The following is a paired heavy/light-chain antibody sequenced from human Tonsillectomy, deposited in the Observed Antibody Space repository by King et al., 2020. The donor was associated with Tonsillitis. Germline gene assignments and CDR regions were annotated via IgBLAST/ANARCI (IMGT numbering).Light chain of an antibody. CDR1: SSNIGSNT. CDR2: SNH. J-gene: IGLJ1*01. V-gene: IGLV1-44*01. CDR3: AAWDGSLNGYV. Sequence: QSVLTQPPSASGTPGQRVTISCSGSSSNIGSNTVNWYQQLPGTAPRLLIYSNHQRPSGVPDRFSGSKSGTSASLAISGLQSEDEADYYCAAWDGSLNGYVFGTGTKVTVL.
Heavy chain of an antibody. CDR1: GFTFYSCA. CDR2: ISDDGSNN. CDR3: ARDPFGDNYYYYYMDV. D-gene: IGHD2-21*01. Sequence: QVQLVESGGGVVQPGRSLRLSCAASGFTFYSCAMHWVRQAPGKGLEWVAVISDDGSNNYYADSVKGRFTVSRDNSKNTLYLQMNSLRAEDTAVYYCARDPFGDNYYYYYMDVWGKGTTVTVSS. V-gene: IGHV3-30*01. J-gene: IGHJ6*03.